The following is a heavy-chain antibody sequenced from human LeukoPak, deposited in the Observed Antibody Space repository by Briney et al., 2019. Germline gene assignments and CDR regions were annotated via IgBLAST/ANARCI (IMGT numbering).Heavy chain of an antibody. D-gene: IGHD3-10*01. V-gene: IGHV4-59*01. CDR2: IYYTGST. Sequence: SETLSLTCTVSGGSISSYYWSWIRQPPGKGLEWIGYIYYTGSTNYNPSLKSRVTISLDTSKNQFSLKLSSVTAADTAVYYCARDSYGSGSFSLDSWGQGTLVTVSS. CDR1: GGSISSYY. J-gene: IGHJ4*02. CDR3: ARDSYGSGSFSLDS.